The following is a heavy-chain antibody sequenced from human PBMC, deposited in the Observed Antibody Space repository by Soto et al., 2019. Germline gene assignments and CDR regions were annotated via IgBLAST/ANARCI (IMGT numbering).Heavy chain of an antibody. CDR3: ARNYGGGDCYRWEYMGYYFDY. CDR2: IIPIFGTA. D-gene: IGHD2-21*02. J-gene: IGHJ4*02. V-gene: IGHV1-69*01. Sequence: QVQLVQSGAEVKKPGSSVKVSCKASGGTFSSYAISWVRQAPGQGLEWMGGIIPIFGTANYAQKFQGRVTITADESTSTAYMELSSLRSEDTAVYYCARNYGGGDCYRWEYMGYYFDYWGQGTLVTVSS. CDR1: GGTFSSYA.